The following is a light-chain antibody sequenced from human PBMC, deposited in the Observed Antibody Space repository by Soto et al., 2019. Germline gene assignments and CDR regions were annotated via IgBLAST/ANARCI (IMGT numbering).Light chain of an antibody. Sequence: QSALTQHASVYGSPGQSIHISCTGTSSDVGGYNYVSWYQQHPGKAPKLMIYEVSNRPSGVSNRFSGSKSGNTASLTISGLQAEDEADYYCTSYTSSSTYVVGTGTKVTVL. CDR3: TSYTSSSTYV. CDR2: EVS. V-gene: IGLV2-14*01. J-gene: IGLJ1*01. CDR1: SSDVGGYNY.